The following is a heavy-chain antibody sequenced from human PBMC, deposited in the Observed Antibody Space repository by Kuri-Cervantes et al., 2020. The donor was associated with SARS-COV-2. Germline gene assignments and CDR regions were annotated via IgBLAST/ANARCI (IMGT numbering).Heavy chain of an antibody. CDR1: GFTFSSYA. D-gene: IGHD6-13*01. CDR3: ARVGQWAAAGTFDY. J-gene: IGHJ4*02. V-gene: IGHV3-30-3*01. CDR2: ISYDGSNK. Sequence: GGSLRLSCAASGFTFSSYAMHWVRQAPGKGLEWVAVISYDGSNKYYADSVKGRFTISRDNAKNSLYLQMSSLRAEDTAVYYCARVGQWAAAGTFDYWGQGTLVTVSS.